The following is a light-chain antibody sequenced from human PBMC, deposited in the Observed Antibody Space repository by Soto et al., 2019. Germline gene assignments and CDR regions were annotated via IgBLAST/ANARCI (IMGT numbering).Light chain of an antibody. CDR3: CSYAGSSTL. CDR2: EGS. J-gene: IGLJ1*01. V-gene: IGLV2-23*01. CDR1: SSDVGSYNL. Sequence: QSLLTQPASVCGSPGQSITISCTGTSSDVGSYNLVSWYQQHPGKAPKLMIYEGSKRPSGVSNRFSGSKSGNTASLTISGLQAEDEADYYCCSYAGSSTLFGTGTKVTVL.